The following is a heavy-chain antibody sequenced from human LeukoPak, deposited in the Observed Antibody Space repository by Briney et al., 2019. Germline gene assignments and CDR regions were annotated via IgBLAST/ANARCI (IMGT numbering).Heavy chain of an antibody. CDR2: TYTSGDT. CDR3: TIGGASGSLAH. J-gene: IGHJ4*02. CDR1: RASISDNH. D-gene: IGHD6-13*01. Sequence: TPSETLSLTCTVSRASISDNHWSWSRQPAGKALEWIGRTYTSGDTNYNPSLKSRASVSVDTSKNQFYLSLRYVTAADTAVYYCTIGGASGSLAHWGPGTLVTVSS. V-gene: IGHV4-4*07.